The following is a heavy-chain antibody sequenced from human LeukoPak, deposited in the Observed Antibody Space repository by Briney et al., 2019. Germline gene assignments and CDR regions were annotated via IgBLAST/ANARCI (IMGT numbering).Heavy chain of an antibody. V-gene: IGHV1-18*03. Sequence: ASVKVSCKASGYPFTSFGISWVRQAPGQGLEWMGWISGYNGKTKYAQNLQGRVTMTTDTSTSTAYMELGSLRSDDMAVYYCARDRVYDYSNPRGFDHWGQGTLVTVSS. CDR1: GYPFTSFG. J-gene: IGHJ4*02. CDR2: ISGYNGKT. D-gene: IGHD3-16*01. CDR3: ARDRVYDYSNPRGFDH.